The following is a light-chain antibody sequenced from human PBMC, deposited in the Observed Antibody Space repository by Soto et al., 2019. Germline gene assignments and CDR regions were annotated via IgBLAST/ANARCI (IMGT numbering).Light chain of an antibody. CDR2: EVT. Sequence: QSALTQPASVSGSPGQSITISCTGTTSDIGNYRFVSWYLQHPGKAPKLLISEVTKRPSGISSRFSGSKSGNTASLTISGLQAEDEADYFCSSYTDSDTWVFGGGTKVTVL. CDR3: SSYTDSDTWV. J-gene: IGLJ3*02. V-gene: IGLV2-23*02. CDR1: TSDIGNYRF.